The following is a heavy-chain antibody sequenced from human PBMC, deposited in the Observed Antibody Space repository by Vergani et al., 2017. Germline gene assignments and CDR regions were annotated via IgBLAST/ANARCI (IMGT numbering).Heavy chain of an antibody. J-gene: IGHJ4*02. Sequence: QVTLKGSGPALVKPTQTLTLTCTFSGFSLSTVGMRVSWIRQPPGKALEWLARIDWDDDKFYNTSLKTRLSISKDTSKNQVVLTMTNMDPVDTATYYCARSPLGSLDYWGQGTLVTVSS. D-gene: IGHD2-2*03. CDR3: ARSPLGSLDY. CDR2: IDWDDDK. CDR1: GFSLSTVGMR. V-gene: IGHV2-70*04.